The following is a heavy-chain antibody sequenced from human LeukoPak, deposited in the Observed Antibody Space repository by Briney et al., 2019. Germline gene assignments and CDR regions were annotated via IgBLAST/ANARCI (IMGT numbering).Heavy chain of an antibody. CDR2: IIPIFGTA. CDR1: GGTFSSYA. V-gene: IGHV1-69*13. CDR3: ARAWRDGYNLFDY. Sequence: SVKVSCKASGGTFSSYAISWVRQAPGQGLEWMGGIIPIFGTANYAQKFQGRVTITADESTSTAYMELSSLRSEDTAVYYCARAWRDGYNLFDYWGQGTLVTVSS. D-gene: IGHD5-24*01. J-gene: IGHJ4*02.